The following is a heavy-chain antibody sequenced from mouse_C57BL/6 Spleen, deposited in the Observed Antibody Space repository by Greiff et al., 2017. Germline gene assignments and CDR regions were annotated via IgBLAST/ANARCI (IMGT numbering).Heavy chain of an antibody. D-gene: IGHD2-5*01. J-gene: IGHJ2*01. Sequence: EVKVVESGGGLVQPGGSMKLSCAASGFTFSDAWMDWVRQSPEKGLEWVAEIRNKANNHATYYAESVKGRFTISRDDSKSSVYLQMNSLRAEDTGIYYCTRPGYSNYRDYWGQGTTLTVSS. CDR1: GFTFSDAW. CDR3: TRPGYSNYRDY. CDR2: IRNKANNHAT. V-gene: IGHV6-6*01.